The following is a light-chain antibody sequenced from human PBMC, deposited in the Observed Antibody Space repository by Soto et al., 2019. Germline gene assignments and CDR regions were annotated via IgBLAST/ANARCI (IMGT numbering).Light chain of an antibody. Sequence: EIVMTQSPATLSVSPGERATLSCRASQSVSSNLAWYQQKPGQAPRLLIYGASTRATGIPARFSGSGSGTEFTLTISSLHSEDFAVYYCQQYNNSPPLTFGGGTKVQIK. CDR1: QSVSSN. J-gene: IGKJ4*01. CDR3: QQYNNSPPLT. V-gene: IGKV3-15*01. CDR2: GAS.